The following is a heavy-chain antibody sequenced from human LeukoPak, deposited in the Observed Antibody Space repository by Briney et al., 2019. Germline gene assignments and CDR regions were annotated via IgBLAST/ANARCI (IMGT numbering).Heavy chain of an antibody. Sequence: SETLSLTCAVYGGSFSGYYWSWIRQPPGKGLEWIGEINHSGSTNYNPSLKSRVTISVDTSKNQFSLKLSSVTAADTAVYYCAGGKYSSSCTFDYWGQGTLVTVSS. D-gene: IGHD6-13*01. V-gene: IGHV4-34*01. J-gene: IGHJ4*02. CDR2: INHSGST. CDR1: GGSFSGYY. CDR3: AGGKYSSSCTFDY.